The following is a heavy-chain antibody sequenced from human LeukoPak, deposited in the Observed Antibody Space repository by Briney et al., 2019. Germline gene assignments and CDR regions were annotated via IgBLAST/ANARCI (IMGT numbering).Heavy chain of an antibody. J-gene: IGHJ4*02. V-gene: IGHV4-38-2*02. CDR2: IHNSGST. D-gene: IGHD3-22*01. Sequence: PSETLSLTCTASGFSIRNGYYWGWIRQPPGKGLEWLGSIHNSGSTYYNPSLKSRVTISVNTSKNQFSLKLSSVTAADTAVYYCARVEYGSSGYYYVFAYWGQGILVTVSS. CDR3: ARVEYGSSGYYYVFAY. CDR1: GFSIRNGYY.